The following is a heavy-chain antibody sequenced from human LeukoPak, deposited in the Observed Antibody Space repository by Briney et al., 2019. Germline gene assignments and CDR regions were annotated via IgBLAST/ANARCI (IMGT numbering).Heavy chain of an antibody. J-gene: IGHJ4*02. Sequence: GGSLRLSCAASGFTFSSYAMHWVRQAPGKGLEWVAVLSFDGSNIYYADSVKGRFTISRDNSKNTLYMQLNSLIPEDTAVYYCARAAGRGGGWLGNLLISPFDYWGQGTLVTVSS. D-gene: IGHD3-10*01. V-gene: IGHV3-30*04. CDR3: ARAAGRGGGWLGNLLISPFDY. CDR1: GFTFSSYA. CDR2: LSFDGSNI.